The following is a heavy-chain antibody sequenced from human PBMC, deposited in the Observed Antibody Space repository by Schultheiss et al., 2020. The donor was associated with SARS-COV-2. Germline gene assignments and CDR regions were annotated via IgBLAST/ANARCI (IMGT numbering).Heavy chain of an antibody. CDR1: GGSISSGGYS. J-gene: IGHJ3*02. D-gene: IGHD4-17*01. CDR2: IYHSGST. CDR3: ARDYGDYHPAFDI. Sequence: SQTLSLTCAVSGGSISSGGYSWSWIRQPPGKGLEWIGYIYHSGSTYYNPSLKSRVTISVDRSKNQFSLKLSSVTAADTAVYYCARDYGDYHPAFDIWGQGTMVTVSS. V-gene: IGHV4-30-2*01.